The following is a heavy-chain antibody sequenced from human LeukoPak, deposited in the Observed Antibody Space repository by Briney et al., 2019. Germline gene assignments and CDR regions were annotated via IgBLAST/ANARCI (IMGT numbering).Heavy chain of an antibody. D-gene: IGHD2-2*01. J-gene: IGHJ4*02. CDR3: AKRGSTTYHFDS. Sequence: GGSLRLSCAASGFTFSTFLMHWVRQAPGKGLEWVSSISGNGVGTYYADSVKGRFTISRDNSKNSLNLQMNSLRVEDTAVYYCAKRGSTTYHFDSWGQGTLVIVSS. V-gene: IGHV3-23*01. CDR2: ISGNGVGT. CDR1: GFTFSTFL.